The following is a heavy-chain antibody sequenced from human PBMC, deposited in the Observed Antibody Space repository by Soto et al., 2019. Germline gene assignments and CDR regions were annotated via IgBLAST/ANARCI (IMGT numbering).Heavy chain of an antibody. J-gene: IGHJ3*02. CDR1: GDTFTSYG. V-gene: IGHV1-18*01. CDR2: ISAYNGNT. D-gene: IGHD6-13*01. CDR3: ASPAAAGPRVFDI. Sequence: ASVKVSCKASGDTFTSYGISWVRQAPGQGLEWMGWISAYNGNTNYAQKLQGRVTMTTDTSTSTAYMELRSLRSDDTAVYYCASPAAAGPRVFDIWGQGTMVTVSS.